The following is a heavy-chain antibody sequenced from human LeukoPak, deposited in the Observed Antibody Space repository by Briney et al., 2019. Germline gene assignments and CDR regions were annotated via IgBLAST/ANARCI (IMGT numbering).Heavy chain of an antibody. J-gene: IGHJ1*01. CDR2: IKTDGSEK. V-gene: IGHV3-7*01. D-gene: IGHD3-22*01. CDR1: GFNFGEFW. CDR3: ATYSSLNRREFQY. Sequence: GGSLRLSCAASGFNFGEFWMAWVRQTPGKGLQWVANIKTDGSEKYYVDSVKGRFTISRDNAKNSLYLQMNSLRAEDTAVYYCATYSSLNRREFQYWGQGTLLTVSS.